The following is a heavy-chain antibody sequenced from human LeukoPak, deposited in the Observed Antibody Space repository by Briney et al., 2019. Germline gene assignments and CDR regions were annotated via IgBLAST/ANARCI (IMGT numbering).Heavy chain of an antibody. Sequence: SETLSLTCTVSGGSISSSSYYWGWIRQPPGKGLEWIGSIYYSGSTYYNPSLKSRVTMSVDTSKNQFSLKLSSVTAADTAVYYCARVPSRNNWFDPWGQGTLVTVSS. V-gene: IGHV4-39*07. CDR3: ARVPSRNNWFDP. J-gene: IGHJ5*02. CDR1: GGSISSSSYY. CDR2: IYYSGST.